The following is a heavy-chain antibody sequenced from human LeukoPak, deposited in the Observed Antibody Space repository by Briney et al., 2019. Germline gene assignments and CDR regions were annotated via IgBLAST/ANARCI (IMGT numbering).Heavy chain of an antibody. CDR2: ISYDGSNK. V-gene: IGHV3-30*18. Sequence: QPGRSLRLSCAASGFTFSSYGMHWVRQAPGKGLEWVEVISYDGSNKYYADSVKGRFTISRDNSKNTLYLQMNSLRAEDTAVYYCAKDPFDYWGQGTLVTVSS. CDR3: AKDPFDY. J-gene: IGHJ4*02. CDR1: GFTFSSYG.